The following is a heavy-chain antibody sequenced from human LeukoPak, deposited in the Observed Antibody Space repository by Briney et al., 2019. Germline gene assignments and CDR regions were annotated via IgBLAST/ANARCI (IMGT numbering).Heavy chain of an antibody. CDR1: GGSFSGYY. CDR3: ARDRAGSVAAAGTFDY. V-gene: IGHV4-34*01. Sequence: SETLSLTCAVYGGSFSGYYWSWIRQPPGKGLEWIGEINRSGSTNYNPSLKSRVTISIDTSKNQFSLKLSSVTAADTAVFYCARDRAGSVAAAGTFDYWGQGTLVTVSS. J-gene: IGHJ4*02. D-gene: IGHD6-13*01. CDR2: INRSGST.